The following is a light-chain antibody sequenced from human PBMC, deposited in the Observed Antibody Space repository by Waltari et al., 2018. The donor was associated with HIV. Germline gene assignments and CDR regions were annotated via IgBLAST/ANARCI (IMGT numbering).Light chain of an antibody. CDR1: SLRSHF. J-gene: IGLJ3*02. CDR3: NSLDSSGYHHGV. Sequence: SSELTQDPAVSVALGQTVRITCQGDSLRSHFPSRYQHKPGQAPVQLMYGENNRPSGIPDRFSGSSSGNTASLTITGAQAEDEADYYCNSLDSSGYHHGVFGGGTKLTVL. V-gene: IGLV3-19*01. CDR2: GEN.